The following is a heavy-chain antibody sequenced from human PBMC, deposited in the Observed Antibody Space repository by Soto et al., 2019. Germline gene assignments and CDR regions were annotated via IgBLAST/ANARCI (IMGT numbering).Heavy chain of an antibody. CDR3: ARDLFWSGPATTNYYYMDV. V-gene: IGHV3-33*01. J-gene: IGHJ6*03. CDR2: IWYDGSNK. D-gene: IGHD3-3*01. CDR1: GFTFSSYG. Sequence: GGSLRLSCAASGFTFSSYGMHWVRQAPGKGLEWVAVIWYDGSNKYYADSVKGRFTISRDNSKNTLYLQMNSLRAEDTAVYYCARDLFWSGPATTNYYYMDVWGKGTTVTVSS.